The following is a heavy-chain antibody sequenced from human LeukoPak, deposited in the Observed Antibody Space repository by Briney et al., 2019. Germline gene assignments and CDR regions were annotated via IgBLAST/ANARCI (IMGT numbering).Heavy chain of an antibody. CDR2: INHSGST. CDR3: ARRALLRYYDSSGQFDP. V-gene: IGHV4-34*01. Sequence: SETLSLTCAVYGGSFSGYYWSWIRQPPGKGLEWIGEINHSGSTNYNPSLKSRVTISVDTSKNQFSLKLSSVTAADTAVYYCARRALLRYYDSSGQFDPWGQGTLVTVSS. D-gene: IGHD3-22*01. J-gene: IGHJ5*02. CDR1: GGSFSGYY.